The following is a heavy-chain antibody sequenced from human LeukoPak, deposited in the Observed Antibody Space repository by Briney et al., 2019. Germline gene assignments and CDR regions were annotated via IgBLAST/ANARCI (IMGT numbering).Heavy chain of an antibody. CDR3: ARVNEWLRTNCFDP. D-gene: IGHD5-12*01. V-gene: IGHV3-21*01. J-gene: IGHJ5*02. Sequence: GGSLRLSCAASGFTFSSYSMNWVRQAPGKGLEWVSSISSSSSYIYYADSVKGRFTISRDNAKNSLYLQMNSLRAEDTAVYYCARVNEWLRTNCFDPWGQGTLVTVSS. CDR1: GFTFSSYS. CDR2: ISSSSSYI.